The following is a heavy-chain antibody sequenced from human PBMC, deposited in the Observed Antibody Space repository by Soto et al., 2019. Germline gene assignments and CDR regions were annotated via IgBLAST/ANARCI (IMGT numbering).Heavy chain of an antibody. CDR2: ISSSSSTI. V-gene: IGHV3-48*02. Sequence: GGSLRLSCAASGFTFSSYSMNWVRQAPGKGLEWVSYISSSSSTIYYADSVKGRFTISRDNAKNSLYLQMNSLRDEDTAVYYCARERVGATYYYYYGMDVWGQGTTVTVSS. J-gene: IGHJ6*02. CDR1: GFTFSSYS. D-gene: IGHD1-26*01. CDR3: ARERVGATYYYYYGMDV.